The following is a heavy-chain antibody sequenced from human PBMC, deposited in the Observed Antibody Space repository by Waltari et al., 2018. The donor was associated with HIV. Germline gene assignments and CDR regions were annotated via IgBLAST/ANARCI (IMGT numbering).Heavy chain of an antibody. CDR1: GYTFTGYY. D-gene: IGHD6-19*01. CDR3: ARDRIAVTGSYYYGMDV. Sequence: QVQLVQSGAEVKKPGASVKVSCKASGYTFTGYYMHWVRQAPGQGLEWMGWITPKSDGTNYAQKFQGRVTMTRDTSTSPAYMELSRLRSDDTALYYCARDRIAVTGSYYYGMDVWGQGTTVTVSS. CDR2: ITPKSDGT. J-gene: IGHJ6*02. V-gene: IGHV1-2*02.